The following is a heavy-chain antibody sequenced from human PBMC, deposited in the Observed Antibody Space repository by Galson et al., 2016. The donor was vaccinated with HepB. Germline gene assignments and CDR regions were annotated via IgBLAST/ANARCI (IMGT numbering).Heavy chain of an antibody. D-gene: IGHD3-22*01. V-gene: IGHV4-4*07. Sequence: ETLSLTCTVSGGSISTYYWIWMRQSAGKGLEWIGRVHRSGTATYNPSLKSRATLSVDTSKNQFSLKLNSATAAATAVYFCARAKYHYDSSGYYNGGYYSYYMDVWGKGTTVTVSS. CDR2: VHRSGTA. J-gene: IGHJ6*03. CDR1: GGSISTYY. CDR3: ARAKYHYDSSGYYNGGYYSYYMDV.